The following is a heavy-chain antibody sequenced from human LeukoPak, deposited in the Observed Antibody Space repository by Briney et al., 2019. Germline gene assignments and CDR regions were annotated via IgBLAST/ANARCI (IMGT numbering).Heavy chain of an antibody. CDR2: INPNSGGT. V-gene: IGHV1-2*02. CDR1: GYTFTGYY. CDR3: ARTGYYYYYGMDV. D-gene: IGHD3-9*01. J-gene: IGHJ6*02. Sequence: SSVKVSCKASGYTFTGYYMHWVRQAPGQGLEWMGWINPNSGGTNYAQKFQGRVTMTRDTSISTAYMELSRLRSDDTAVYYCARTGYYYYYGMDVWGQGTTVTVSS.